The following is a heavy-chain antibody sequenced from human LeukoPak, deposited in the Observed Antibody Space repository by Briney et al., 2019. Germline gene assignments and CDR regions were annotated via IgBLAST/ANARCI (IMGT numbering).Heavy chain of an antibody. D-gene: IGHD6-6*01. CDR2: SYPGDSDP. CDR3: ARPDSSSSERFDY. V-gene: IGHV5-51*01. CDR1: GYSFTSYW. J-gene: IGHJ4*02. Sequence: GESLKISCKGAGYSFTSYWIGWGRQMPGKGLELMGISYPGDSDPRYSPSVQGQVTISADKSTSTAYLQWSSLKASDTAMYYCARPDSSSSERFDYWGQGTLVTVSS.